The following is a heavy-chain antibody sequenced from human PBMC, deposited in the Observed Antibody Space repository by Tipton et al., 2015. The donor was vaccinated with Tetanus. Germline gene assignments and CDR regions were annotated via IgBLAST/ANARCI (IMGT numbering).Heavy chain of an antibody. D-gene: IGHD2-21*02. CDR3: AKDTGVTPHYGMDV. Sequence: QVQLVQSGGGVVQPGGSLRLSCAASGFIFSSSVFHWVRQAPGKGLEWVEVISYDGSNKYYADSVKGRFTISRDNSKNTLYLQMNSLRAEDTALYYCAKDTGVTPHYGMDVWGQGTTVTVSS. CDR2: ISYDGSNK. J-gene: IGHJ6*02. CDR1: GFIFSSSV. V-gene: IGHV3-30*02.